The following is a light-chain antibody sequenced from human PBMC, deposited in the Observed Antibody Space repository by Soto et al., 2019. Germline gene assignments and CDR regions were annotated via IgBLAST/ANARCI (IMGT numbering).Light chain of an antibody. CDR2: SDN. Sequence: QSVLTQPPSASGTPGQRVTISCSGSRSNIGDNTVNWYQQFPGTAPKLLIYSDNQRPSGVPDRFSGSKSGTSASLAISGLQSEDEADYYCATWDDSLDGRMFGGGTKLTVL. J-gene: IGLJ3*02. CDR3: ATWDDSLDGRM. CDR1: RSNIGDNT. V-gene: IGLV1-44*01.